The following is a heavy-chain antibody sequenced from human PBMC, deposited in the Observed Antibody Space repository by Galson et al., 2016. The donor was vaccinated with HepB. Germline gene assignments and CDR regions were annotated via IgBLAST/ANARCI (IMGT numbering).Heavy chain of an antibody. CDR1: GFTFDDYY. CDR3: ARDPGYITAAPFFDP. CDR2: ISTSGTNT. Sequence: SLRLSCAASGFTFDDYYMTWIRQAPGKGLEWVSYISTSGTNTYYADSVKGRFTISRDNAKNSLYVQMNSLRVEDTALYYCARDPGYITAAPFFDPWGQGTLVTVSS. D-gene: IGHD5-24*01. J-gene: IGHJ5*02. V-gene: IGHV3-11*04.